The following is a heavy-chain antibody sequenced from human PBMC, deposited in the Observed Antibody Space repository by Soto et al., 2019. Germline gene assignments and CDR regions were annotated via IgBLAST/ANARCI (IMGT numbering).Heavy chain of an antibody. J-gene: IGHJ4*02. CDR3: ARGSYGDYAPGYYFAY. V-gene: IGHV4-59*02. D-gene: IGHD4-17*01. Sequence: LTCTVCGGSVCSSYWTRSLQPPGKGLEWIGYIYYSGSTNYNPSLKSRVTISVDTSKNQFSLKLSSVTAADTAVYYCARGSYGDYAPGYYFAYWGQGTLVTVSS. CDR2: IYYSGST. CDR1: GGSVCSSY.